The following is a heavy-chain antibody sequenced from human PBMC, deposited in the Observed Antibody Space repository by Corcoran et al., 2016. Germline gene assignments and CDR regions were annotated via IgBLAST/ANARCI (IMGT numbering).Heavy chain of an antibody. CDR3: TSYYGDYGNY. Sequence: EVQMVESGGGLVQPGGSLKLSCAASGFTLSGSAMHWVRQASGKGLEWVGRIRSKANSYATAYAESVKGRFTISRDDSKNKAYLKMNSLKTDDTAVYYCTSYYGDYGNYWGQGTLVTVSS. J-gene: IGHJ4*02. D-gene: IGHD4-17*01. CDR1: GFTLSGSA. CDR2: IRSKANSYAT. V-gene: IGHV3-73*02.